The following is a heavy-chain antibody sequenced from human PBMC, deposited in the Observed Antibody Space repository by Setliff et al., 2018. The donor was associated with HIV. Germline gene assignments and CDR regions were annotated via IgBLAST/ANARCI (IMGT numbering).Heavy chain of an antibody. Sequence: LSLTCSISGGSTSNYYWVWIRQSPGKGLEWIGHIHYGGGTYYNPSLESRVSISRDTSKNQFSLNLRDVTAGDTALYYCARAVIRREDRGMWTKLWSAPNHMDVWGKGITVTVSS. D-gene: IGHD3-10*01. J-gene: IGHJ6*03. CDR2: IHYGGGT. V-gene: IGHV4-59*01. CDR1: GGSTSNYY. CDR3: ARAVIRREDRGMWTKLWSAPNHMDV.